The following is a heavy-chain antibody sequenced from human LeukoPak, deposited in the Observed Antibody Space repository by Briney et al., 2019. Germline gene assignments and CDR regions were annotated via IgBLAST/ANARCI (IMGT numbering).Heavy chain of an antibody. J-gene: IGHJ6*02. CDR2: IYSGGST. CDR1: GFTVSSNY. Sequence: PGGSLRLSCAASGFTVSSNYMSWVRQAPGKGLEWVSVIYSGGSTYYADSVKGRFTISRHNSKNTLYPQMNSLRAEDTAVYYCAGGSGSYYNQNYYYYYGMDVWGQGTTVTVSS. CDR3: AGGSGSYYNQNYYYYYGMDV. D-gene: IGHD3-10*01. V-gene: IGHV3-53*04.